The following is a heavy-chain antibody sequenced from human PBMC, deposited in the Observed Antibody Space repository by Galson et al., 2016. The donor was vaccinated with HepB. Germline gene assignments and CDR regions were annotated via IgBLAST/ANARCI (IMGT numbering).Heavy chain of an antibody. CDR1: GGSVSGGSYY. D-gene: IGHD4-17*01. Sequence: SETLSLTCSVSGGSVSGGSYYWTWIRQPPGKGLEWIGYIYYTGSTNYNPSLKSRVTISVDTSKNQFSLRLSSVTAADTAMYYSAKATMVTSEDPFAIWGQGRLVTVSS. CDR2: IYYTGST. CDR3: AKATMVTSEDPFAI. J-gene: IGHJ3*02. V-gene: IGHV4-61*01.